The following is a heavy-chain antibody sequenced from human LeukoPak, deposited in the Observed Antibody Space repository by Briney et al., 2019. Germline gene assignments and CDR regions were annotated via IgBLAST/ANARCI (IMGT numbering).Heavy chain of an antibody. J-gene: IGHJ4*02. D-gene: IGHD3-22*01. CDR3: ARPYGDYYDSSGQYSGGY. CDR2: ISAYNGNT. CDR1: GYTFTSYG. Sequence: GASVKVSCKASGYTFTSYGISWVRQAPGQGLEWMGWISAYNGNTNYAQKLQGRVTMTTDTSTSTAYMELRSLRSDDTAVYYCARPYGDYYDSSGQYSGGYWGQGTLVTVSS. V-gene: IGHV1-18*01.